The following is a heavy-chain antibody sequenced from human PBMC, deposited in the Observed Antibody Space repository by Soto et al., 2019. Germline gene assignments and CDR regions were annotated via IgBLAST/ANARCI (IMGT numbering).Heavy chain of an antibody. Sequence: PSETQSLTCSVSGGSISGSYWSWIRHSPGKGLEXLGYVXXTXSXXXSXXXXSRVSISVDTSKNEFSLRLSSVTAADTAVYFCARSVAVPGAHIDYWGQGTQVTVSS. CDR1: GGSISGSY. CDR3: ARSVAVPGAHIDY. V-gene: IGHV4-59*01. D-gene: IGHD6-19*01. J-gene: IGHJ4*02. CDR2: VXXTXSX.